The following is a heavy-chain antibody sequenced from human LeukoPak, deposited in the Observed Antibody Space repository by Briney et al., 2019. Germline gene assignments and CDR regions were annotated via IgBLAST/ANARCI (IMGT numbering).Heavy chain of an antibody. CDR2: IYYSGST. CDR1: GGSISSGGYY. Sequence: SQTLSLTCTVSGGSISSGGYYWSWIRQHPGKGLEWIGYIYYSGSTYYNPSLKSRVTISVDTSNNQFSLKLSSVTAADTAVYYCARAYDSSGYYFPWGQGTLVTVSS. D-gene: IGHD3-22*01. J-gene: IGHJ5*02. V-gene: IGHV4-31*03. CDR3: ARAYDSSGYYFP.